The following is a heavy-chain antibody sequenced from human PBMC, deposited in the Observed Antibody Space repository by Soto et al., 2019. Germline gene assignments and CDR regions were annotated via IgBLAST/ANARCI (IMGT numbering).Heavy chain of an antibody. CDR1: GGSISSSSYY. CDR3: ASERDIKGWDDAFDI. J-gene: IGHJ3*02. D-gene: IGHD6-19*01. Sequence: QLQLQESGPGLVKPSETLSLTCTVSGGSISSSSYYWGWIRQPPGKGLEWIGSIYYSGSTYYNPSLKSRVTISVDTSKNQFSLKLSSVTAADTAVYYCASERDIKGWDDAFDIWGQGTMVTVSS. V-gene: IGHV4-39*01. CDR2: IYYSGST.